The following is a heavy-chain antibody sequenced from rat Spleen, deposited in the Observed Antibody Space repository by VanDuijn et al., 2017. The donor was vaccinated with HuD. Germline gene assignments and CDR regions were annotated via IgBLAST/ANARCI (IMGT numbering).Heavy chain of an antibody. Sequence: QVQLKESGPGLVQSSQTLSLTCTVSGLSLTSYNVHWVRQFPGKGLEWMGRMRFNGDTSYNSVLKSRLSISRDTSKNQVFLKMNSLQTEDTAIYFCTRTYGGYTSHWFAYWGQGTLVTVSS. J-gene: IGHJ3*01. D-gene: IGHD1-11*01. V-gene: IGHV2-63*01. CDR3: TRTYGGYTSHWFAY. CDR1: GLSLTSYN. CDR2: MRFNGDT.